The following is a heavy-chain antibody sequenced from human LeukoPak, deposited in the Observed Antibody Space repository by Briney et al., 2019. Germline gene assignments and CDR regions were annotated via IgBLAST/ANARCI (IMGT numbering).Heavy chain of an antibody. J-gene: IGHJ4*02. V-gene: IGHV3-7*01. CDR1: RFTFNSYW. CDR2: IKQDGSDK. CDR3: ARGDILTGFYYFDY. D-gene: IGHD3-9*01. Sequence: GGSLRLSCAASRFTFNSYWMNWVRQAPGKGLEWVANIKQDGSDKYYVDSVKGRFTISRDNAKNSLYLQMNSLRAEDTAVYYCARGDILTGFYYFDYWGQGTLVTVSS.